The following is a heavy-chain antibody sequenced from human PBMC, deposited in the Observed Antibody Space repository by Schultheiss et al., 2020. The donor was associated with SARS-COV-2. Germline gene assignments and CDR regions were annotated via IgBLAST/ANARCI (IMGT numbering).Heavy chain of an antibody. D-gene: IGHD2-15*01. CDR3: ARGLVVVATNWFDP. Sequence: GGSLRLSCAASGFTFSSYAMHWVRQAPGKGLEWVAVISYDGSNKYYADSVKGRFTISRDNSKNTLYLQMNSLRAEDTAVYYCARGLVVVATNWFDPWGQGTLVTVSS. CDR2: ISYDGSNK. V-gene: IGHV3-30*04. J-gene: IGHJ5*02. CDR1: GFTFSSYA.